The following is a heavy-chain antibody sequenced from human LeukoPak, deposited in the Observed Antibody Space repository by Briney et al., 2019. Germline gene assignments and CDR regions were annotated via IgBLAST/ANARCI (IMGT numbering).Heavy chain of an antibody. CDR1: GGSISSGSYY. J-gene: IGHJ3*02. CDR3: GRRIVVVPAAMDAFDI. D-gene: IGHD2-2*01. V-gene: IGHV4-61*02. CDR2: IYTSGST. Sequence: SETLSLTCTVSGGSISSGSYYWSWIRQPAGKGLEWIGRIYTSGSTNYNPSLKSRVTISVDTSKNQFSLKLSSVTAADTAVYYCGRRIVVVPAAMDAFDIWGQGTMVTVSS.